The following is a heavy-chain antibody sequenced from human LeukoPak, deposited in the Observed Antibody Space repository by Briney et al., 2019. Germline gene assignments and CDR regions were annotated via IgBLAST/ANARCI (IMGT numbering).Heavy chain of an antibody. V-gene: IGHV4-59*08. CDR2: IYYSGST. CDR3: ARTLRITYAFDI. CDR1: GGSISSYY. D-gene: IGHD2/OR15-2a*01. Sequence: SETLSLTCTVSGGSISSYYWSWIRQPPGKGLEWIGYIYYSGSTNYNPSLKSRVTISVDTSKDQFSLKLSSVTAADTAVYYCARTLRITYAFDIWGQGTMVTVSS. J-gene: IGHJ3*02.